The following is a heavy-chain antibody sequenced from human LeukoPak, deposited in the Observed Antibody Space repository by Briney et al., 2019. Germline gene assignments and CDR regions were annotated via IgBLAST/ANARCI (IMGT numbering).Heavy chain of an antibody. Sequence: PSETLSLTCTVSGGSISSGDYYWSWIRQPPGKGLEWNGYIYYSGSTYYNPSLKSRVTISVDTSKNQFSLKLSSVTAADTAVYYCARDLPPEDSSGYYYVRPYAFDIWGQGTMVTVSS. CDR2: IYYSGST. CDR3: ARDLPPEDSSGYYYVRPYAFDI. J-gene: IGHJ3*02. D-gene: IGHD3-22*01. V-gene: IGHV4-30-4*08. CDR1: GGSISSGDYY.